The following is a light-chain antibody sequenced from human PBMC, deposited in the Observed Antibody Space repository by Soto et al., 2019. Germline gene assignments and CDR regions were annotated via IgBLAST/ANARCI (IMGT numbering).Light chain of an antibody. Sequence: EVVLTQSPATLSLSPGERATLSCRASQSVSTYLAWYQRKPGQAPSLLIYDASNRATGIPARFSGGGSGTDFTLTISSLEAEDFALYYCQQRAKWPLTFGGGTKVEIK. V-gene: IGKV3-11*01. J-gene: IGKJ4*01. CDR1: QSVSTY. CDR2: DAS. CDR3: QQRAKWPLT.